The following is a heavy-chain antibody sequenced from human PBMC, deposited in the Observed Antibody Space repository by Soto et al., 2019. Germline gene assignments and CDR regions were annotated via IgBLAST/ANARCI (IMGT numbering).Heavy chain of an antibody. CDR2: IYYSGST. V-gene: IGHV4-59*01. J-gene: IGHJ3*02. CDR3: AKYDFLSGSHDAFNI. CDR1: GGSISGYY. D-gene: IGHD3-3*01. Sequence: QVQLQESGPGLVKPSETLSLTCSVSGGSISGYYWSWIRQSPAKGLEWIGYIYYSGSTNYNPSLKSRVTISVDTSKNQFSLKLRSVTAADTAVYYCAKYDFLSGSHDAFNIWGQGTKVTVSS.